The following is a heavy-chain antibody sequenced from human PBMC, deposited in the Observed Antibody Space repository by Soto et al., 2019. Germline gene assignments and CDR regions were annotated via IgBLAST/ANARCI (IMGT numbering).Heavy chain of an antibody. D-gene: IGHD6-19*01. CDR2: ISYDGSNK. J-gene: IGHJ4*02. CDR1: GFTFSSYG. Sequence: QVQLVESGGGVVQPGRSLRLSCAASGFTFSSYGMHWVRQAPGKGLEWVALISYDGSNKYYADSVEGRFTSSRDNSKNTLYLQMNSLRAEDTAVYYCAKKVGAVAGSNFDYWGQGTLVTVSS. V-gene: IGHV3-30*18. CDR3: AKKVGAVAGSNFDY.